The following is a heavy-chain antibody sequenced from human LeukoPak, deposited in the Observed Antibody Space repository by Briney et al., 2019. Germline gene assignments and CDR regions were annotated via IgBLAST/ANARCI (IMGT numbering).Heavy chain of an antibody. V-gene: IGHV3-33*01. CDR2: IWYDGSNK. CDR3: ARDGGNYDILTGYYLFDY. J-gene: IGHJ4*02. CDR1: GFTSSSYG. D-gene: IGHD3-9*01. Sequence: PGGSLRLSCAASGFTSSSYGMHWVRQAPGKGLEWVAVIWYDGSNKYYADSVKGRFTISRDNSKNTLYLQMNSLRAEDTAVYYCARDGGNYDILTGYYLFDYWGQGTLVTVSS.